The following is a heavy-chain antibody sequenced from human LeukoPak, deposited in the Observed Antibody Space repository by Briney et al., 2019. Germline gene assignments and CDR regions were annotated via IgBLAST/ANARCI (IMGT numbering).Heavy chain of an antibody. CDR2: ISSSRTYI. CDR1: GFTFSSYS. D-gene: IGHD3/OR15-3a*01. Sequence: PGGSLRLSCAAAGFTFSSYSMNGVRQAPGKGLEWVSSISSSRTYIYYADSVKGRFTISSDNVKNSLYLQMSSLRAEDTAVYYCARGGLGYFDYWGQGTLVTVSS. V-gene: IGHV3-21*01. CDR3: ARGGLGYFDY. J-gene: IGHJ4*02.